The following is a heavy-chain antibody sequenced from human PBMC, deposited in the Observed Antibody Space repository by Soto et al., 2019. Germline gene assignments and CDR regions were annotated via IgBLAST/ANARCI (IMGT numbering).Heavy chain of an antibody. CDR3: ARQMGSSSWTTNYYDHYYVAV. J-gene: IGHJ6*03. D-gene: IGHD6-13*01. CDR1: GGSFSGYY. Sequence: SETLSLTCAVYGGSFSGYYWSWIRQPPGKGLEWIGEINHSGSTNYNPSLKSRVTISVDTSKNQFSLKLSSVTAADTAVYYCARQMGSSSWTTNYYDHYYVAVWGKETSVTVSS. V-gene: IGHV4-34*01. CDR2: INHSGST.